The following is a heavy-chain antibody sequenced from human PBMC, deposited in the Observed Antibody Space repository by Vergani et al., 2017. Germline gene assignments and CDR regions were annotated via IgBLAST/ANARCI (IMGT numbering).Heavy chain of an antibody. CDR2: IRSKAYGGTT. D-gene: IGHD3-16*02. Sequence: EVQLVESGGGLVQPGRSLRLSCTASGFTFGDYAMSWFRQAPGKGLEWVGFIRSKAYGGTTEYAASVKGRFTISRDDSKSIAYLQMNSLKTEDTAVYYCARERMITFGGVFGTPDYWGQGTLVTVSS. CDR3: ARERMITFGGVFGTPDY. CDR1: GFTFGDYA. J-gene: IGHJ4*02. V-gene: IGHV3-49*03.